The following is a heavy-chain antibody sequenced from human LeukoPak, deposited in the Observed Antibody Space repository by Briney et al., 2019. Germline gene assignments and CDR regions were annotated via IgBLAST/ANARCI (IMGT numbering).Heavy chain of an antibody. CDR2: IYYSGST. Sequence: SETLSLTCTVSGGSISSSSYYWGWIRQPPGKGLEWIGSIYYSGSTYYNPSLKSRVTISVDKSKNQFSLKLSSVTAADAAVYYCAREWGYGSGSYYYHDAFDIWGQGTMVTVSS. D-gene: IGHD3-10*01. V-gene: IGHV4-39*07. J-gene: IGHJ3*02. CDR1: GGSISSSSYY. CDR3: AREWGYGSGSYYYHDAFDI.